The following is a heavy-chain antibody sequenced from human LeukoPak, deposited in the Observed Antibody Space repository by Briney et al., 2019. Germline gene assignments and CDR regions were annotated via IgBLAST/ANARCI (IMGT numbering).Heavy chain of an antibody. CDR3: AKEIGYCSGGSCYGSEFDY. CDR2: ISWNSGSI. CDR1: GFTFDDYA. J-gene: IGHJ4*02. Sequence: GRSLRLSWAASGFTFDDYAMPWVRQAPGKGLEWVSGISWNSGSIGYADSVKGRFTISRDNAKNSLYLQMNSLRAEDTALYYCAKEIGYCSGGSCYGSEFDYWGQGTLVTVSS. D-gene: IGHD2-15*01. V-gene: IGHV3-9*01.